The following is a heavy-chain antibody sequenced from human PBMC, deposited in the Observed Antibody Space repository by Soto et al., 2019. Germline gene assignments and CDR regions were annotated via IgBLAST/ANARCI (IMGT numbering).Heavy chain of an antibody. CDR2: INHGGIT. D-gene: IGHD5-12*01. J-gene: IGHJ4*02. V-gene: IGHV4-34*02. CDR3: ARGGGKSGYFFDY. Sequence: QVQLRQWGAGLLKPLETLSLRCAVYGESLSDYSWSWIRQSPEKGLEWIGKINHGGITKSNPSRKSRVTISVDTSKNQVSLILTSATAADTAVYRCARGGGKSGYFFDYWGRGTLVTVSS. CDR1: GESLSDYS.